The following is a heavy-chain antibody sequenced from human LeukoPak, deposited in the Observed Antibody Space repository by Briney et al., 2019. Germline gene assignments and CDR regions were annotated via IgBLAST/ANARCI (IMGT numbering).Heavy chain of an antibody. CDR2: ISGDGGST. D-gene: IGHD3-22*01. Sequence: PGGSLRLSCAASGFTFDDYAMHWVRQAPGKGLEWVSLISGDGGSTYYADSVKGRFTISRDNSKNSLYLQMNSLRTEDTALYYCAKDQGRHYYDSSGYSFGGQGPLVTVSS. V-gene: IGHV3-43*02. CDR1: GFTFDDYA. CDR3: AKDQGRHYYDSSGYSF. J-gene: IGHJ4*02.